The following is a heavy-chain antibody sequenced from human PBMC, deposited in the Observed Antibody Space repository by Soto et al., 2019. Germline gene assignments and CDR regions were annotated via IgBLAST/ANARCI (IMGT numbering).Heavy chain of an antibody. Sequence: GGSLRLSCAASGFTFSSYWMSWVRQAPGKGLEWVANIKQDGSEKYYVDSVKGRFTISRDNAKNSLYLQMNSLRAEDTTVYYCGCIISSGFDYWGQGTLVTVSS. CDR2: IKQDGSEK. CDR1: GFTFSSYW. J-gene: IGHJ4*02. CDR3: GCIISSGFDY. V-gene: IGHV3-7*01. D-gene: IGHD6-6*01.